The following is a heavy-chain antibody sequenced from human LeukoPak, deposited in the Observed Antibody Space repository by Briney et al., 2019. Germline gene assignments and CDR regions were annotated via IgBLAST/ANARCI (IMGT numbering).Heavy chain of an antibody. CDR2: IYSSGST. V-gene: IGHV4-61*02. D-gene: IGHD2/OR15-2a*01. CDR1: GGSISSGSYY. J-gene: IGHJ6*03. Sequence: SQTLSLTCTVSGGSISSGSYYWSWIRQPAGKGLEWIGRIYSSGSTNYNPSLKSRVTISVDTSKNQFSLKLGSVTAADTAVYYCARGVTLPYYYYMDVWGKGTTVTVSS. CDR3: ARGVTLPYYYYMDV.